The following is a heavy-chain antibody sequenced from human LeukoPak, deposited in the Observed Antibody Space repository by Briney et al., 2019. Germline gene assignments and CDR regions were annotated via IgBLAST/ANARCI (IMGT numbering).Heavy chain of an antibody. CDR3: ARVGYSSSWYSRKGGFDP. Sequence: ASVKVSCKASGYTFTSYDINWVRQATGQGLEWMGWMNPNSGNTGYAQKFQGRVTMTRNTSISTAYMELSSLRSEDTAVYYCARVGYSSSWYSRKGGFDPWGQGTLVTVSS. D-gene: IGHD6-13*01. V-gene: IGHV1-8*01. J-gene: IGHJ5*02. CDR1: GYTFTSYD. CDR2: MNPNSGNT.